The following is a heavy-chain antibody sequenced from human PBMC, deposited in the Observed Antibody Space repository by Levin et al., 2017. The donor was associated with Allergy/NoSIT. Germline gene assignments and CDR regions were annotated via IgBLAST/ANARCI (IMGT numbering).Heavy chain of an antibody. Sequence: SQTLSLTCTVSGGSIPTSPYYWGWIRQAPGKGLEWIGSISYYGSTHYNSSLQSRVTISRDTSQNQFSLTLSSVTAADTAVYYCTRVYTGSAFEHWGQGTLVTVSS. CDR3: TRVYTGSAFEH. V-gene: IGHV4-39*07. J-gene: IGHJ4*02. CDR1: GGSIPTSPYY. D-gene: IGHD1-26*01. CDR2: ISYYGST.